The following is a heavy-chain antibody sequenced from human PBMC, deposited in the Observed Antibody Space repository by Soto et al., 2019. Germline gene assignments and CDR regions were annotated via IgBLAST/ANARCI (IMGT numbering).Heavy chain of an antibody. J-gene: IGHJ6*03. Sequence: SETLSLTCTVSGGSINSSSSSWGWIRQPPGKGLEWLGIISYSGSTYYSPSLKSRVTISVDASKNLFSLKLSSVTAADTAVYYCARTYVTDVVVVPASKDYLDVWGKGTTVTVS. CDR2: ISYSGST. CDR3: ARTYVTDVVVVPASKDYLDV. V-gene: IGHV4-39*01. CDR1: GGSINSSSSS. D-gene: IGHD2-2*01.